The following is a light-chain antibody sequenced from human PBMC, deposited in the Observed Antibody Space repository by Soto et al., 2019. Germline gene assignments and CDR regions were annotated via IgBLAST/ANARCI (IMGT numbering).Light chain of an antibody. CDR2: AAS. CDR3: LKDYNYHLT. J-gene: IGKJ4*01. CDR1: QGIRND. Sequence: AIQMTQSPSSLSASVGDRVTLTCRASQGIRNDLGWYQQKPGKDPKLLIYAASSLQSGVPSRFSGSGSGTDFTLTISSLQPEDFATYYCLKDYNYHLTVGGGTQVDI. V-gene: IGKV1-6*01.